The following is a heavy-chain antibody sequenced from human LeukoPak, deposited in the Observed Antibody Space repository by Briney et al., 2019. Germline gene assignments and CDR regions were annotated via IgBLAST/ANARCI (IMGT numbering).Heavy chain of an antibody. CDR2: ISGSGGST. V-gene: IGHV3-23*01. D-gene: IGHD1-26*01. Sequence: GGSLRLSCAASGFTFSSFWMSWVRQAPGKGLEWVSAISGSGGSTYYADSVKGRFTISRDNSKNTLYLQMNSLRAEDTAVYYCAKDVVRGQGGIYDYWGQGTLVTVSS. J-gene: IGHJ4*02. CDR3: AKDVVRGQGGIYDY. CDR1: GFTFSSFW.